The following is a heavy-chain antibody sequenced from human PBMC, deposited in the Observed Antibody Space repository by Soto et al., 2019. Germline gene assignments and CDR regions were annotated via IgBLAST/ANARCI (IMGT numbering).Heavy chain of an antibody. D-gene: IGHD6-13*01. V-gene: IGHV1-69*06. CDR3: ARGHIAAAGTKSAFDI. CDR2: IIPIFGTA. Sequence: SVQVPCKASGGTFSSYAISWVRQAPGQGLEWMGGIIPIFGTANYAQKFQGRVTITADKSTSTAYMELSSLRSEDTAVYYCARGHIAAAGTKSAFDIWGQGTMVTVSS. J-gene: IGHJ3*02. CDR1: GGTFSSYA.